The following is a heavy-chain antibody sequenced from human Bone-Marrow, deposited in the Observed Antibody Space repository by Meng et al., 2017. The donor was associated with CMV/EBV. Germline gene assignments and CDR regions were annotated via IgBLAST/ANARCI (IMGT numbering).Heavy chain of an antibody. V-gene: IGHV3-23*01. CDR3: AREKVYCSSTSCSSYGMDV. Sequence: GESLKISCAASGFTFSSYAMSWVRQAPGKGLEWVSAISGSGGSTYYADSVKGRFTISRDNSKNSLYLQMNSLRAEDTAVYYCAREKVYCSSTSCSSYGMDVWGQGTTVTVSS. CDR1: GFTFSSYA. J-gene: IGHJ6*02. CDR2: ISGSGGST. D-gene: IGHD2-2*01.